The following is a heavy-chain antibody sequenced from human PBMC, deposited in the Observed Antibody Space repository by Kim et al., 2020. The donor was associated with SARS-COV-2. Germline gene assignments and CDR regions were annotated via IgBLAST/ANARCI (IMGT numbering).Heavy chain of an antibody. D-gene: IGHD4-4*01. CDR3: ARDDYSTTSPDFDV. CDR1: GYTFAGYY. CDR2: INPNSGTT. Sequence: ASVKVSCKTSGYTFAGYYIHWVRPAPGQGLEWMGRINPNSGTTDFALHFQGRVTMTTDRSINTAYMDLSRLTSDDTAVYYCARDDYSTTSPDFDVWGQGTLVTVSS. J-gene: IGHJ4*02. V-gene: IGHV1-2*06.